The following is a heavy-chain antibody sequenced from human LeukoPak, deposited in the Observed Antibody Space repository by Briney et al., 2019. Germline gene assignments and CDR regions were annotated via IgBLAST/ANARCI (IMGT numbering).Heavy chain of an antibody. V-gene: IGHV4-30-4*01. J-gene: IGHJ4*02. CDR3: AREGTMVRGVLDY. CDR1: GGSISSGDYY. Sequence: PSETLSLTCTVSGGSISSGDYYWSWIRQPPGKGLEWTGYIYYSGSTYYNPSLKSRVTISVDTSKNQFSLKLSSVTAADTAVYYCAREGTMVRGVLDYWGQGTLVTVSS. D-gene: IGHD3-10*01. CDR2: IYYSGST.